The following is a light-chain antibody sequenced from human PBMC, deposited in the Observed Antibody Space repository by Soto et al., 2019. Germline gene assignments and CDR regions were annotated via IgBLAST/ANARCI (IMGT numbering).Light chain of an antibody. CDR1: SSNIGEGYD. V-gene: IGLV1-40*01. Sequence: QSVLTQPPSVSGAPGQRVTISCTGNSSNIGEGYDVHWYQQFPGAAPKVLIHGNTNRPAGVPSRFSGSKSGTSASLAITGLQAEDEADYYCQSYDSSRVVFGGGTKLTVL. J-gene: IGLJ2*01. CDR3: QSYDSSRVV. CDR2: GNT.